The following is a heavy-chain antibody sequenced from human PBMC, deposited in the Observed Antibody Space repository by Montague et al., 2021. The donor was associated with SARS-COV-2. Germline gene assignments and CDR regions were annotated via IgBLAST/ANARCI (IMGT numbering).Heavy chain of an antibody. D-gene: IGHD3-9*01. CDR3: ARLGLRYFDWLLLGEGYFDY. V-gene: IGHV4-59*08. J-gene: IGHJ4*02. CDR1: GGSISSYY. CDR2: IYYSGST. Sequence: SETLSLTYTVSGGSISSYYWSWIRQPPGKGLEWIGYIYYSGSTNYNPSLKSRVTISVDTSKNQFSLKLSSVTAADTAVYYSARLGLRYFDWLLLGEGYFDYWGQGTLVTVSS.